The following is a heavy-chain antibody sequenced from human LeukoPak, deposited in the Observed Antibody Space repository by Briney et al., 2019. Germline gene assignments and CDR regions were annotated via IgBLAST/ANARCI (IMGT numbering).Heavy chain of an antibody. V-gene: IGHV4-4*07. CDR3: ARHRYTSSSSYFDF. CDR1: GGSISSYY. CDR2: IYTSGST. D-gene: IGHD6-6*01. Sequence: SETLSLTCTVSGGSISSYYWSWIRQPAGKGLEWIGRIYTSGSTNYNPSLKSRVTISVDTPKNQFSLRLSSVTAADTAVYYCARHRYTSSSSYFDFWGQGTLVTVSS. J-gene: IGHJ4*02.